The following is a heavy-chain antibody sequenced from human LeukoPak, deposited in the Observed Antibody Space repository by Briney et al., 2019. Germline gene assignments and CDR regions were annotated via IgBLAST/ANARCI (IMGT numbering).Heavy chain of an antibody. CDR3: ARVDWKLIDGDFDY. CDR2: ISSSESTI. CDR1: GFTFSRYS. J-gene: IGHJ4*02. V-gene: IGHV3-48*04. D-gene: IGHD1-1*01. Sequence: PGGSLRLSCAASGFTFSRYSMTWVRQAPGKGLEWVSYISSSESTIFYADSVMGRFTISRDNAKNSLYLEMNSLRAEDTAVYYCARVDWKLIDGDFDYWGQGTLVAVSS.